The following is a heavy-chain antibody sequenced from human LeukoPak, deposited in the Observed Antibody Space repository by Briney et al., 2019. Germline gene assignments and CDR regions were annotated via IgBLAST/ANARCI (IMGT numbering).Heavy chain of an antibody. V-gene: IGHV3-74*01. Sequence: GGSLRLSCAASGFTLSSYWMHWVRQAPGKGLVWVSRINSDGSDTIYGDSVKGRFTISRDNAKNTLYLQMDSLRAEDTAVYYCARGGPDSSDYSSLFDYWGRGILVTVSS. CDR1: GFTLSSYW. CDR2: INSDGSDT. CDR3: ARGGPDSSDYSSLFDY. D-gene: IGHD3-22*01. J-gene: IGHJ4*02.